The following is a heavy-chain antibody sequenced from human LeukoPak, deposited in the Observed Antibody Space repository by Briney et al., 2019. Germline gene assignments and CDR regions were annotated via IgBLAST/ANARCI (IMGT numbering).Heavy chain of an antibody. J-gene: IGHJ4*02. V-gene: IGHV1-46*01. CDR1: GYTFSNYN. CDR3: ARAGSSGDYQAGSFEY. CDR2: INPTGGST. Sequence: GASVKVSFKASGYTFSNYNVHWVRQGPGPGLEWVGIINPTGGSTNYAQKFQGRVTMTRDMSTTTVYMDLSSLKSEDTAVYYCARAGSSGDYQAGSFEYWGQGTLVTVSS. D-gene: IGHD1-26*01.